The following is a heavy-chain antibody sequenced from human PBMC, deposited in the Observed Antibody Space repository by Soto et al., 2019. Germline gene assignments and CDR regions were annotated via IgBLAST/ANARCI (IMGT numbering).Heavy chain of an antibody. CDR1: GFTFSSYG. Sequence: QVQLVESGGGVVQPGRSLRLSCAASGFTFSSYGMHWVRQAPGKGLEWVAVIWYDGSNKYYADTVKCRFTISRDNSKNPLYLQMNSLRAGDTAVYYCARDYLVIPQRVIDYWGQGTLVTVSS. CDR3: ARDYLVIPQRVIDY. D-gene: IGHD2-15*01. V-gene: IGHV3-33*01. J-gene: IGHJ4*02. CDR2: IWYDGSNK.